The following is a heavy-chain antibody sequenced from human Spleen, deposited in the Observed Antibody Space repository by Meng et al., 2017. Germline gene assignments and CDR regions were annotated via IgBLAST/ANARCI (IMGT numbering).Heavy chain of an antibody. J-gene: IGHJ2*01. CDR1: GGSISIGDYY. CDR2: IYYTGST. Sequence: QLQLQESGSGLVKPSQTLSLTCTVSGGSISIGDYYWNWIRQPPGKGLEWVGYIYYTGSTYHNPSIKSRVIVSVDTSKNQFSLKLSSVTAADTAVYYCARGNSGWYFDLWGRGTLVTRLL. V-gene: IGHV4-30-4*01. D-gene: IGHD2-21*01. CDR3: ARGNSGWYFDL.